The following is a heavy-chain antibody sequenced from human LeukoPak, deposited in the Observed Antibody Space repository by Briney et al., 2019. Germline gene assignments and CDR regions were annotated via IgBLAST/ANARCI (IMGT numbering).Heavy chain of an antibody. J-gene: IGHJ5*02. Sequence: ASVKVSCKASGYTFTGYYMHWVRQAPGQGLEWMGWINPNSGGTNYAQKFQGRVTMTRDTSISTAYMELSRLRSDDTAVYYCARYYYGSGSVNWFDPWGQGTLVTVSS. CDR1: GYTFTGYY. CDR2: INPNSGGT. V-gene: IGHV1-2*02. D-gene: IGHD3-10*01. CDR3: ARYYYGSGSVNWFDP.